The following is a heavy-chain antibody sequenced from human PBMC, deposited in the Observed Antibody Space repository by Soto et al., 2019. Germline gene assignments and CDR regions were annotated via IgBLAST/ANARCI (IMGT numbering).Heavy chain of an antibody. J-gene: IGHJ4*02. CDR1: GFTVSSNY. CDR3: AREKTVRGAYFDY. CDR2: IYSGGST. D-gene: IGHD3-10*01. V-gene: IGHV3-66*01. Sequence: GGSLRLSCAASGFTVSSNYMSWVRQAPGKGLEWVSVIYSGGSTYYADSVKGRFTISRDNSKNTLYLQMNSLRAEDTAVYYCAREKTVRGAYFDYWGQGTLVTVSS.